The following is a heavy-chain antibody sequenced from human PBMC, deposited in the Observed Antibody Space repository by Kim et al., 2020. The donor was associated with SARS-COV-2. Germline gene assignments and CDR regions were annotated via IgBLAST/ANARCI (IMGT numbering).Heavy chain of an antibody. CDR2: IWYDGSNK. CDR3: ARPSPYYYDSSGYYYPPSGNFDY. Sequence: GGSLRLSCAASGFTFSSYGMHWVRQAPGKGLEWVAVIWYDGSNKYYADSVKGRFTISRDNSKNTLYLQMNSLRAEDTAVYYCARPSPYYYDSSGYYYPPSGNFDYWGQGTLVTVSS. V-gene: IGHV3-33*08. CDR1: GFTFSSYG. J-gene: IGHJ4*02. D-gene: IGHD3-22*01.